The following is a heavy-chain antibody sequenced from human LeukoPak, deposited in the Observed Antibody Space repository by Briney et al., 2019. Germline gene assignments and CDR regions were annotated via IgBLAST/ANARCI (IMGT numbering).Heavy chain of an antibody. V-gene: IGHV3-23*01. J-gene: IGHJ4*02. CDR1: GFTFSDYA. Sequence: PGGSLRLSCAASGFTFSDYAMNWVRQAPGKGLEWVSTISQGTYYVDSVKGRFTISRDNSKNTLYLQMHSLRAADTAVYYCASSWTIAVAGRKYYFQYWGQGTLVTVSS. D-gene: IGHD6-19*01. CDR3: ASSWTIAVAGRKYYFQY. CDR2: ISQGT.